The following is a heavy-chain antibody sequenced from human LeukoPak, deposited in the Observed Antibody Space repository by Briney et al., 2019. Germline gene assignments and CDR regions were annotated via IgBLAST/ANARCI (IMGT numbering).Heavy chain of an antibody. CDR1: GYGLSSYG. V-gene: IGHV1-18*01. CDR3: ARDGPSYDFWSGYYPYWFDP. CDR2: INTYNGAT. D-gene: IGHD3-3*01. J-gene: IGHJ5*02. Sequence: ASVKVSCKASGYGLSSYGISWVRQAPGQGLEWMGWINTYNGATNYAPKLQGRVTMTTDRSSNTAYMELRSLRSDDTAVYYCARDGPSYDFWSGYYPYWFDPWGQGTLVTVSS.